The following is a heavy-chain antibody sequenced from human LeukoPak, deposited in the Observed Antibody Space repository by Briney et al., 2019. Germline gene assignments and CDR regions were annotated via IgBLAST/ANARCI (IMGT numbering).Heavy chain of an antibody. Sequence: GGSLRLSCAASGFTFSSYAMSWVRQAPGKGLEWVSAISGSGGSTYYADSVKGRFTISRDNSKNTLYLQMNSLRAEDTAVYYCAKWSRWELTTGGFWGQRTLVTVSS. CDR2: ISGSGGST. V-gene: IGHV3-23*01. CDR1: GFTFSSYA. J-gene: IGHJ4*02. CDR3: AKWSRWELTTGGF. D-gene: IGHD1-26*01.